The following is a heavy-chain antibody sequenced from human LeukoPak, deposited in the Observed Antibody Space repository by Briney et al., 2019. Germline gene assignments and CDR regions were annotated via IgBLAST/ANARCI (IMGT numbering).Heavy chain of an antibody. V-gene: IGHV1-18*01. CDR1: GYAFTSYG. Sequence: ASVKVSCKASGYAFTSYGISWVRQAPGQGLEWMGWISAYNGNTNYAQKLQGRVTMTTDTSTSTAYMELRSLRSDDTAVYYCARAPYSSGWYDSFWFDPWGQGTLVTVSS. J-gene: IGHJ5*02. CDR2: ISAYNGNT. D-gene: IGHD6-19*01. CDR3: ARAPYSSGWYDSFWFDP.